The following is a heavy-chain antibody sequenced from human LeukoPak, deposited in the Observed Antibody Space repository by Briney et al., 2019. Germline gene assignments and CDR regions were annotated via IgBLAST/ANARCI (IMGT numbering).Heavy chain of an antibody. CDR1: GGSISSSNW. J-gene: IGHJ4*02. V-gene: IGHV4-4*02. CDR3: ARGQYYYDNSGIRTRYYFDY. CDR2: IYHSGST. Sequence: SGTLSLTCAVSGGSISSSNWWSWVRQPPGKGLEWIGEIYHSGSTNYNPSLKSRVTISVDTSKNQFSLKLSSVTAADTAVYYCARGQYYYDNSGIRTRYYFDYWGQGTLVTVSS. D-gene: IGHD3-22*01.